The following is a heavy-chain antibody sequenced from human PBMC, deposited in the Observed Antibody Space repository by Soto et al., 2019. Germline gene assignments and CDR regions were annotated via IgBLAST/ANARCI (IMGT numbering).Heavy chain of an antibody. CDR1: GYTFTSYG. Sequence: QVQLVQSGAEVKKPGASVKVSCKASGYTFTSYGISWVRQSPGQGLEWMGWTSAYNGNTNYAQKLQGRVTMTTDTSTSTAYMALRMLGSDDTAVYCCARASGSSYWFDPWGQGTLVTVSS. D-gene: IGHD1-26*01. V-gene: IGHV1-18*01. CDR3: ARASGSSYWFDP. CDR2: TSAYNGNT. J-gene: IGHJ5*02.